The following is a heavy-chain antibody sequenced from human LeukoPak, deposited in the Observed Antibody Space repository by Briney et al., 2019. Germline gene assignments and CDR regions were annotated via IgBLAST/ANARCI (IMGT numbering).Heavy chain of an antibody. CDR3: AKGLHSSSWNDPFDI. CDR2: IRYDGSNK. V-gene: IGHV3-30*02. J-gene: IGHJ3*02. Sequence: GGSLRLSCAASGFIFNYHGMHWVRQAPGKGLEWVAFIRYDGSNKYYADFVKGRFTISRDNSDRTVYLQMNSLRTEDTAVYYCAKGLHSSSWNDPFDIWGQGTMVTVSS. CDR1: GFIFNYHG. D-gene: IGHD6-13*01.